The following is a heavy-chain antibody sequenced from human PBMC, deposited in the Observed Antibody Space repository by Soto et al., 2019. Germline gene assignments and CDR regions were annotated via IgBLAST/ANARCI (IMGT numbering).Heavy chain of an antibody. J-gene: IGHJ4*02. CDR3: ARQSARLGSSWYVLKDTYYFDY. D-gene: IGHD6-13*01. V-gene: IGHV4-39*01. Sequence: PSETLSLTCTVSGGSISSSSYYWGWIRQPPGKGLEWIGSIYYSGSTYYNPSLKSRVTISVDTSKNQFSLKLSSVTAADTAVYYCARQSARLGSSWYVLKDTYYFDYWGQGTLVTVSS. CDR1: GGSISSSSYY. CDR2: IYYSGST.